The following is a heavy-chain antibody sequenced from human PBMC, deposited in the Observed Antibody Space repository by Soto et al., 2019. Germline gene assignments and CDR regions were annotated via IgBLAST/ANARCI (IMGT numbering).Heavy chain of an antibody. J-gene: IGHJ1*01. D-gene: IGHD6-13*01. CDR1: GGSFSGYY. CDR3: ARRRIAAAGTGYFQH. V-gene: IGHV4-34*01. CDR2: INHSGST. Sequence: PSETLSLTCAVYGGSFSGYYWSWIRQPPGKGLEWIGEINHSGSTNYNPSLKSRVTISVDTSKNQFSLKLSSVTAADTAVYYCARRRIAAAGTGYFQHWGKGTLVTVSS.